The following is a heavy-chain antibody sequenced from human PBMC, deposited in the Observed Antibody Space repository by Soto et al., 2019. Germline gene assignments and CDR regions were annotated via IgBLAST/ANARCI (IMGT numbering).Heavy chain of an antibody. D-gene: IGHD2-2*01. CDR1: GGTFSSYA. CDR2: IIPIFGTA. V-gene: IGHV1-69*06. J-gene: IGHJ6*02. CDR3: ARATGYCSSTSCYDAYYYGMDV. Sequence: SVKVSCKASGGTFSSYAISWVRQAPGQGLEWMGGIIPIFGTANYAQKFQGRVTITADKSTSTAYMELSSLRSEDTAVYYCARATGYCSSTSCYDAYYYGMDVWGQGTTVTVSS.